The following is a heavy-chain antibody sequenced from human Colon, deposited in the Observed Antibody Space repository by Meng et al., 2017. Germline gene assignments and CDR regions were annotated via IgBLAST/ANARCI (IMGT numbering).Heavy chain of an antibody. CDR2: IYQSGST. J-gene: IGHJ4*02. D-gene: IGHD4-23*01. V-gene: IGHV4-4*02. CDR1: GGSISSNNW. CDR3: ARVPTTVDPFES. Sequence: QGRLPESGPGLVTPSGTLSLTCTVSGGSISSNNWWSWVRQSPGRGLEWIGEIYQSGSTNYSPSLKSRVTISLDKSKNQFSLKVSYMTAADTAVYFCARVPTTVDPFESWGQGTLVTVSS.